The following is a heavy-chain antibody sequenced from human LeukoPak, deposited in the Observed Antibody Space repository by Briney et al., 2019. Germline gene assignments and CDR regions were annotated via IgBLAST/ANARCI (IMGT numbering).Heavy chain of an antibody. D-gene: IGHD3-10*01. CDR2: IFPGDSDT. V-gene: IGHV5-51*01. J-gene: IGHJ4*02. CDR3: AKHSRTGSSFDPFEY. CDR1: GYSFTSYW. Sequence: GESLKISCKGSGYSFTSYWIGWVRQMPGKGLEWMGIIFPGDSDTRYSPSFQGQVTISADKSISTAYLQWSRLKASDTAIYYCAKHSRTGSSFDPFEYWGQGTLVTVSS.